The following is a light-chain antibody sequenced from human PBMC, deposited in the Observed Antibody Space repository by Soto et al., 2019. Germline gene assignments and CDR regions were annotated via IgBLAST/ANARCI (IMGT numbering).Light chain of an antibody. CDR2: GAS. J-gene: IGKJ1*01. V-gene: IGKV3-20*01. CDR1: QSVSSSY. Sequence: EIVFTQSPCSLALSPGERATRSCRARQSVSSSYLAWYQQKPGQAPRLLIYGASSRATGIPDRFSGSGSGTDFTLTISRLEPEDFAVYYCQQYGSSPWTFGQGTTVDIK. CDR3: QQYGSSPWT.